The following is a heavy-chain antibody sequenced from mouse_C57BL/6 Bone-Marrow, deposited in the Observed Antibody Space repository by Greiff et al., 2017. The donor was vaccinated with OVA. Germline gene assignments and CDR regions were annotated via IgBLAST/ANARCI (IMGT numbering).Heavy chain of an antibody. Sequence: EVKLVESGGGLVKPGGSLKLSCAASGFTFSSYAMSWVRQTPEKRLEWVATISDGGSYTYYPDNVKGRFTISRDNAKNNLYLQMSHLKSEDTAMYYCARDGYYGYDGGRGGPYFDYWGQGTTLTVSS. V-gene: IGHV5-4*01. CDR1: GFTFSSYA. J-gene: IGHJ2*01. D-gene: IGHD2-2*01. CDR2: ISDGGSYT. CDR3: ARDGYYGYDGGRGGPYFDY.